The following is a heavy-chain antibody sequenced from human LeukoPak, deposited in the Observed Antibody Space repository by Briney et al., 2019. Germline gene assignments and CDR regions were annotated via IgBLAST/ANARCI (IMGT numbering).Heavy chain of an antibody. CDR3: ARNGVSSSSAGNWFDP. Sequence: SVKVSCKASGGTFSSYAISWVRQAPGQGLEWMGGITPIFGTANYAQKFQGRVTITTDESTSTAYMELSSLRSEDTAVYYCARNGVSSSSAGNWFDPWGQGTLVTVSS. CDR2: ITPIFGTA. D-gene: IGHD6-6*01. CDR1: GGTFSSYA. J-gene: IGHJ5*02. V-gene: IGHV1-69*05.